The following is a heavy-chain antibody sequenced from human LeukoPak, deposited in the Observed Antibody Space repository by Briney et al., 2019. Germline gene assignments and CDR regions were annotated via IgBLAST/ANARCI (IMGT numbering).Heavy chain of an antibody. Sequence: GSLRLSCAASGFTFSNAWMSWVRQAPGKGLEWVGRIKSKTDGGTTDYAAPVKGRFTISRDDSKNTLYLQVNSLKTEDTAVYYCTADHFYASGSYYRLDYWGQGTLVTVSS. J-gene: IGHJ4*02. CDR3: TADHFYASGSYYRLDY. CDR1: GFTFSNAW. D-gene: IGHD3-10*01. V-gene: IGHV3-15*01. CDR2: IKSKTDGGTT.